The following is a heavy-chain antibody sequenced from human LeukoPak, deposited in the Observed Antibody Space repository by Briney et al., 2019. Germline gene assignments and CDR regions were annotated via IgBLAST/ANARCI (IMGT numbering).Heavy chain of an antibody. Sequence: GGSLRLSCAASGFTFSSYAMTWVRQAPGKGLEWVSAITGGGGSTYYADSVKGRFTISRDNSKNTLYLQMNSLRAEDTAVYYCAKGYFDYEGYFQHWGQGTLVTVSS. D-gene: IGHD3-9*01. CDR2: ITGGGGST. V-gene: IGHV3-23*01. CDR1: GFTFSSYA. CDR3: AKGYFDYEGYFQH. J-gene: IGHJ1*01.